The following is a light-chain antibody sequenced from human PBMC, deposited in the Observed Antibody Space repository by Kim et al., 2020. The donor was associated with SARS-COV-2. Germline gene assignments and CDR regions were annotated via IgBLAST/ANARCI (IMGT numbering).Light chain of an antibody. Sequence: QTAALPCTGDRNKVGDQGATWLQQHQGHPPKLLSYRNNNRPSGISERFSASRSGNTASLTIAGLQPDDEGDYYCSAWDRRLSAWVFGEGTQLTVL. CDR1: RNKVGDQG. CDR3: SAWDRRLSAWV. CDR2: RNN. J-gene: IGLJ3*02. V-gene: IGLV10-54*04.